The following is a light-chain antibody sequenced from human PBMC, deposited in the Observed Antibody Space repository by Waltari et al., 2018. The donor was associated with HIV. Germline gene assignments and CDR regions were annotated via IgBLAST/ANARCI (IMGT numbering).Light chain of an antibody. CDR3: VIWHNSAWV. V-gene: IGLV5-45*01. CDR1: SGIDVAIYR. J-gene: IGLJ3*02. Sequence: QAVLTQPASLSASPGASASLTCTLRSGIDVAIYRIYWYQQKPGSPPQYLLRYKSDSDKQQGSGVPSRFSGSKDASANAGILVISGLQSEDEADYYFVIWHNSAWVFGGGTKLTVL. CDR2: YKSDSDK.